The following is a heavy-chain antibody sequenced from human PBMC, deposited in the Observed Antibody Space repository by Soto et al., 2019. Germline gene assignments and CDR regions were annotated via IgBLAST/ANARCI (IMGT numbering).Heavy chain of an antibody. V-gene: IGHV5-51*01. J-gene: IGHJ6*04. CDR3: ARLQYDFWSDYRWNYGMDV. D-gene: IGHD3-3*01. Sequence: GESLKISCKGSGYNFISYWIGWVRQMPGKGLEWMGIIYPVDSDTRYSPSFQGQVTISADKSISIAYLQWSSLKASDTAMYYCARLQYDFWSDYRWNYGMDVWGKGTTVTVCS. CDR2: IYPVDSDT. CDR1: GYNFISYW.